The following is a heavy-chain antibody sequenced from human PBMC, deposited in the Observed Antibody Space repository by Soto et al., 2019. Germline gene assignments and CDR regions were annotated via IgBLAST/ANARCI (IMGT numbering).Heavy chain of an antibody. CDR1: GCSVSSHY. J-gene: IGHJ4*02. CDR3: ARISTYNSFDF. CDR2: IFYSGTT. Sequence: SETLSLPCPVSGCSVSSHYWTWIRQSPGKGLEWIGFIFYSGTTSYNPSLKSRVTISVDRSKQQFSLRLTSVTAADTAVYYCARISTYNSFDFWGPGTLVTVSS. V-gene: IGHV4-59*02. D-gene: IGHD1-1*01.